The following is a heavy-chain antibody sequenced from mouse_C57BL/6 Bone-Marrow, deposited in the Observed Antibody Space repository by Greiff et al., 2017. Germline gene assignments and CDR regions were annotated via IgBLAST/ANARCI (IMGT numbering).Heavy chain of an antibody. D-gene: IGHD1-1*01. CDR2: IDPSDSYT. Sequence: QVQLQQPGAELVKPGASVKLSCKASGYTFTSYWMQWVKQRPGQGLEWIGEIDPSDSYTNYNQKFKGKATLTVDTSSSTAYMQLSSLTSEDSAVYYCARHYGSSWDYWGQGTTLTVSS. V-gene: IGHV1-50*01. J-gene: IGHJ2*01. CDR1: GYTFTSYW. CDR3: ARHYGSSWDY.